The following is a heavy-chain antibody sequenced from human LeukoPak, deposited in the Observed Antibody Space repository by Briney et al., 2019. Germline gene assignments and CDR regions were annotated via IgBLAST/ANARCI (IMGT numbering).Heavy chain of an antibody. CDR1: GFTFSEYV. CDR2: ISGSGDTT. CDR3: AKGRGYHYDGFGYARVGFDY. D-gene: IGHD3-22*01. J-gene: IGHJ4*02. Sequence: GGSLRLSCAASGFTFSEYVKNWVRQAPGKGLEWVSGISGSGDTTYYADSVKGRFTISRDNSKNTLDLQLNSLRAEATAIFYCAKGRGYHYDGFGYARVGFDYWGQGTLVTVSS. V-gene: IGHV3-23*01.